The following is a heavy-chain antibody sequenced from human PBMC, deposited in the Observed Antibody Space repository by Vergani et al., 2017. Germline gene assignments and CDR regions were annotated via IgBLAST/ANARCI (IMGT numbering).Heavy chain of an antibody. CDR1: GYSFTSYW. CDR3: AGRHKGAAAGGTVFDY. CDR2: IYPGDSDT. Sequence: EVQLVQSGAEVKKPGESLKISCKGSGYSFTSYWIGCVRQMPGKGLEWMGIIYPGDSDTRYSPSFQGQFTISADKSISTAYLQWSSLKASDTAMYYCAGRHKGAAAGGTVFDYWGQGTLVTVSS. V-gene: IGHV5-51*01. D-gene: IGHD6-13*01. J-gene: IGHJ4*02.